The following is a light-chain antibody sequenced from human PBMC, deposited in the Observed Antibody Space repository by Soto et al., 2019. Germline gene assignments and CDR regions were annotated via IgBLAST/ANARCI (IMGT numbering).Light chain of an antibody. CDR3: SSYAGSNTFV. V-gene: IGLV2-8*01. CDR2: DVD. J-gene: IGLJ1*01. CDR1: SSDVGGYDS. Sequence: QSVLTQPPSASGSPGQSVTISCSGTSSDVGGYDSVSWYQHHPGKVPKLIIFDVDKWPPGVPDRFSGFKSGNTASLTVSGLRAEDEADYYCSSYAGSNTFVFGTGTKVTVL.